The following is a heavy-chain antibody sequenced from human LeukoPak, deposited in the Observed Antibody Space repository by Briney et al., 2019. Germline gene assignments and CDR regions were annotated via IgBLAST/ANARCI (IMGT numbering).Heavy chain of an antibody. D-gene: IGHD3-3*01. CDR2: IIPIFGTA. CDR3: ARDQRITIFGVAPWFDP. J-gene: IGHJ5*02. V-gene: IGHV1-69*01. CDR1: GGTFSGYA. Sequence: ASVKVSCKASGGTFSGYAISWVRQAPGQGLEWMGGIIPIFGTANYAQKFQGRVTITADESTSTAYMELSSLRSEDTAVYYCARDQRITIFGVAPWFDPWGQGTLVTVSS.